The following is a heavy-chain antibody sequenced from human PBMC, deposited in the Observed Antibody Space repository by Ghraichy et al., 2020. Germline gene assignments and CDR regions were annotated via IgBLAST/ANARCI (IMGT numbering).Heavy chain of an antibody. Sequence: GGSLRLSCAASGFTFSNYWMTWVRQAPGKGLEWLANIKRDGSEAHYVESVEGRFTISRDNAKSSLYLQMNSLRAEDAAVYYCTRDVSPYISTWFDAFDIWGQGTMVTVSS. CDR3: TRDVSPYISTWFDAFDI. D-gene: IGHD6-13*01. J-gene: IGHJ3*02. CDR1: GFTFSNYW. CDR2: IKRDGSEA. V-gene: IGHV3-7*01.